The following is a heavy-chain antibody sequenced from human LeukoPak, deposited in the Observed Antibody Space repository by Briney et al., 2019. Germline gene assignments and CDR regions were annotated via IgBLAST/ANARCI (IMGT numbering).Heavy chain of an antibody. CDR2: ISSSSSYI. V-gene: IGHV3-21*04. CDR1: GFTFSTFA. D-gene: IGHD1-26*01. J-gene: IGHJ4*02. Sequence: PGGSLRLSCAASGFTFSTFAMIWVRQPPGKGLEWVSSISSSSSYIYYADSVKGRFTISRDNSKNTLYLQMNSLRAEDTAVYYCARDSGSELDYWGQGTLVTVSS. CDR3: ARDSGSELDY.